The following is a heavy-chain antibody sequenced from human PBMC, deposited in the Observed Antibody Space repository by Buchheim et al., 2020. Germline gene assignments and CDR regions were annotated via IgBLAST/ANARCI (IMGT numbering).Heavy chain of an antibody. J-gene: IGHJ4*02. CDR1: GFTFSGYA. D-gene: IGHD1-20*01. Sequence: EVQLLESGGGLVQPGGSLRLSCAASGFTFSGYAFSWVRQVPGKGLEWVSTITASGRTTFYADSVKGRFTVPRANSRDTLYLHMSSLRPEDTAVYYCATGMSGYNWNYFDYWGQG. CDR2: ITASGRTT. V-gene: IGHV3-23*01. CDR3: ATGMSGYNWNYFDY.